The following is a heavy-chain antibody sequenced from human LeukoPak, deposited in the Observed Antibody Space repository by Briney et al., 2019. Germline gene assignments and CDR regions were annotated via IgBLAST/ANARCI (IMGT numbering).Heavy chain of an antibody. CDR1: GGSFSGYY. Sequence: SETLSLTCAVYGGSFSGYYCSWIRQPPGKGLEWIGEINHSGSTNYNPSLKSRVSLSLDTSKNQFSLKLSSVTAADTAVYYCARVDGFDAFDIWGQGTMVTVSS. J-gene: IGHJ3*02. CDR2: INHSGST. V-gene: IGHV4-34*01. D-gene: IGHD5-24*01. CDR3: ARVDGFDAFDI.